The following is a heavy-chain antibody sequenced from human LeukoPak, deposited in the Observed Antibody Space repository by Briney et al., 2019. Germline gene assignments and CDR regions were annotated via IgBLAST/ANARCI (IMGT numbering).Heavy chain of an antibody. D-gene: IGHD6-19*01. CDR1: GFTFSSYG. J-gene: IGHJ4*02. CDR2: IWYDGSNK. CDR3: AKDISPSSDWTFDY. Sequence: GGSLRLSCAASGFTFSSYGMHWVRQAPGKGLEWVAVIWYDGSNKYYADSVKGRFTISRDNSKNTLYLQMNSLRAEDMALYYCAKDISPSSDWTFDYWGQGTLVTVSS. V-gene: IGHV3-30*02.